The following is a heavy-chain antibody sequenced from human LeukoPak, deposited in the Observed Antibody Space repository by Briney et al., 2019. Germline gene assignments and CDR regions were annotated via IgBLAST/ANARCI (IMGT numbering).Heavy chain of an antibody. CDR2: IYYSGST. Sequence: PGGSLRLSCAAAGFTFSDYGMNWVRQPPGKGLEWIGNIYYSGSTYYNPSLKSRVTISVDTSKNQFSLKLSSVTAADTAVYYCARGTGGKIAVDGPLFDPWGQGTLVTVSS. J-gene: IGHJ5*02. CDR1: GFTFSDYG. CDR3: ARGTGGKIAVDGPLFDP. V-gene: IGHV4-34*01. D-gene: IGHD6-19*01.